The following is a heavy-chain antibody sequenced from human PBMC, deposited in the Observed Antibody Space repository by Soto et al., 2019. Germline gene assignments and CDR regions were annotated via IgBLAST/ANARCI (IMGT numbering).Heavy chain of an antibody. CDR1: GYTFTSYA. CDR3: ARDPSYYEFWSGYSNWFDT. D-gene: IGHD3-3*01. Sequence: ASVKVSCKASGYTFTSYAMHWVRQAPGQRLEWMGWINAGNGNTKYSQKFQGRVTITRDTSASTAYMELSSLRSEDTAVYYCARDPSYYEFWSGYSNWFDTWGQGTMVTVAS. CDR2: INAGNGNT. J-gene: IGHJ5*02. V-gene: IGHV1-3*01.